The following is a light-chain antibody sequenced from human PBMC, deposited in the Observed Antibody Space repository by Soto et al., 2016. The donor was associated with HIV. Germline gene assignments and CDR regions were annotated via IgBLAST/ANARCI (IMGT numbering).Light chain of an antibody. J-gene: IGKJ2*01. CDR1: QNINSY. Sequence: DIQMTQSPSSLSASVGDRVTITCRASQNINSYLNWYQQKPGQAPKVLIYAASSLQSGVPSRSSGSGSGTDFTLTISSLQPEDFATYYCQQSYNAPRTFGQGTKLEIK. CDR3: QQSYNAPRT. V-gene: IGKV1-39*01. CDR2: AAS.